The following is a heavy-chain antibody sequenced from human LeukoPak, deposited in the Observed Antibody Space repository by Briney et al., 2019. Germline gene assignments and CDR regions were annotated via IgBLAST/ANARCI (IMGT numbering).Heavy chain of an antibody. CDR3: AHLARFCSSTSCPNWFDP. J-gene: IGHJ5*02. Sequence: KESGPTLVKPTQTLTLTCTFSGFSLSTSGVGVGWIRQPPGKALEWLALIYWDDDKRYSPSLKSRLTNTKDTSKNQVVLTVTNMDPVDTATYFCAHLARFCSSTSCPNWFDPWGQGTLVTVSS. CDR1: GFSLSTSGVG. CDR2: IYWDDDK. V-gene: IGHV2-5*02. D-gene: IGHD2-2*01.